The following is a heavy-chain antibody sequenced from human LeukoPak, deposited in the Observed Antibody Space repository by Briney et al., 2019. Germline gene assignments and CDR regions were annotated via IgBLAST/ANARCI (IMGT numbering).Heavy chain of an antibody. Sequence: GGSLRLSCAASGFTFSSYAMHWVRQAPGKGLEWVAVISYDGSNKYYADSVKGRFTISRDNSKNTLHLQMNSLRAEDTAVYYCAREKRYSKNWFDPWGQGTLVTVSS. CDR1: GFTFSSYA. V-gene: IGHV3-30-3*01. J-gene: IGHJ5*02. CDR3: AREKRYSKNWFDP. D-gene: IGHD6-13*01. CDR2: ISYDGSNK.